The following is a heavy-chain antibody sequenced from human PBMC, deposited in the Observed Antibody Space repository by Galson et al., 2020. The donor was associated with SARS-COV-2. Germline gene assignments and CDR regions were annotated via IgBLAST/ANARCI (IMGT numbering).Heavy chain of an antibody. Sequence: SGPTLVKPTQTLTLTCTVSGFSLSASAEGVHWIRQATAKTLEWLALTYLDDDMYYSTSLTNRLTVTKHTSKNQVDLTMTNMDPVDTATYVCAHSGGNHEHDYEALDVWGPGTTVTVSS. CDR2: TYLDDDM. D-gene: IGHD3-22*01. CDR3: AHSGGNHEHDYEALDV. J-gene: IGHJ6*02. CDR1: GFSLSASAEG. V-gene: IGHV2-5*02.